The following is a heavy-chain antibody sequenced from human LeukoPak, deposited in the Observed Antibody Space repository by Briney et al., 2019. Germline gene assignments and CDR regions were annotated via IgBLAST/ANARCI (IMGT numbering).Heavy chain of an antibody. V-gene: IGHV3-20*01. J-gene: IGHJ4*02. CDR2: INRNGGTT. CDR3: ARKGLGGELGGFDC. D-gene: IGHD3-16*01. CDR1: GFTFDDYG. Sequence: PGGSLRLSCAGSGFTFDDYGMSWVRQAPGKGLEWVSGINRNGGTTGYADSVRGRFTISRDNAKNSLYLQMNSLRAEDTALYHCARKGLGGELGGFDCRGQGTLVTVSS.